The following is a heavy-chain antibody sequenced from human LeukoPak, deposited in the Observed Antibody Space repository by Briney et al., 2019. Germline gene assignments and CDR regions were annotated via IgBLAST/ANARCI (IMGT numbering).Heavy chain of an antibody. CDR3: ARGPITMVRGVIIKSVYFDP. CDR2: INHSGST. V-gene: IGHV4-34*01. Sequence: SETLSLTCAVYGGSFSGYYWSWIRQPPGKGLEWIGEINHSGSTNYNPSLKSRVTISVDTSKNQFSLKLSSVTAADTAVYYCARGPITMVRGVIIKSVYFDPWGQGTLVIVSS. D-gene: IGHD3-10*01. J-gene: IGHJ4*02. CDR1: GGSFSGYY.